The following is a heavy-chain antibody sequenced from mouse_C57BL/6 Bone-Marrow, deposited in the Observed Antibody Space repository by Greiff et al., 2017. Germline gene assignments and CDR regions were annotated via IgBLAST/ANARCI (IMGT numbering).Heavy chain of an antibody. J-gene: IGHJ2*01. Sequence: QVQLQQPGAELVKPGASVKMSCKASGYTFTSYWIAWVKQRPGQGLEWIGDIYPGSGSTNYNEKFKSKATLTVDTSSSTAYMQLSSLTAEDSALYYCAGSGGVHDSITTVVDYWGQGTTLTVSS. CDR2: IYPGSGST. V-gene: IGHV1-55*01. D-gene: IGHD1-1*01. CDR1: GYTFTSYW. CDR3: AGSGGVHDSITTVVDY.